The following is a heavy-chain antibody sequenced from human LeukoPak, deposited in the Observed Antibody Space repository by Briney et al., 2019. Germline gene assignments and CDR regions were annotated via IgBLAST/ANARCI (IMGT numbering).Heavy chain of an antibody. CDR3: AKDILYCSGGSCHPETFDY. Sequence: PGGSLRLSCAASGFTFSSYAMSWVRQAPVKGLEWVSAISGSGGSTYYADSVKGRFTISRDNSKNTLYLQMNSLRAEDTAVYYCAKDILYCSGGSCHPETFDYWGQGTLVTVSS. V-gene: IGHV3-23*01. CDR2: ISGSGGST. J-gene: IGHJ4*02. D-gene: IGHD2-15*01. CDR1: GFTFSSYA.